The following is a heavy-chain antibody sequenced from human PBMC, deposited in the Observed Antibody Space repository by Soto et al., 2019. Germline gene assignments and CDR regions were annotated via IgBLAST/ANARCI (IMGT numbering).Heavy chain of an antibody. J-gene: IGHJ4*02. V-gene: IGHV2-5*01. Sequence: QITLKESGPTLVKPTQTLTLTCTFSGFSLSTSGVGVGWIRQPPGKALEWLALIYWNDEKRYSPSLKSRLTTPKDTSKNQVVLTMTNMDPVDTATYYCARLYYYDSSGYYYFDYWGQGTLVTVSA. CDR2: IYWNDEK. CDR3: ARLYYYDSSGYYYFDY. CDR1: GFSLSTSGVG. D-gene: IGHD3-22*01.